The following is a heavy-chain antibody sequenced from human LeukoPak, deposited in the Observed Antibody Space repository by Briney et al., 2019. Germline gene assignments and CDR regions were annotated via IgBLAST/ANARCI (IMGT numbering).Heavy chain of an antibody. D-gene: IGHD3-3*01. CDR1: GYTLTGYY. CDR3: ARVDFWSGYYRPFDY. V-gene: IGHV1-2*02. J-gene: IGHJ4*02. Sequence: GASVKVSCKASGYTLTGYYMHWVRQAPGQGLEWMGWINPNSGGTNYAQKFQGRVTMTRDTSISTAYMELSRLRSDDTAVYYCARVDFWSGYYRPFDYWGQGTLVTVSS. CDR2: INPNSGGT.